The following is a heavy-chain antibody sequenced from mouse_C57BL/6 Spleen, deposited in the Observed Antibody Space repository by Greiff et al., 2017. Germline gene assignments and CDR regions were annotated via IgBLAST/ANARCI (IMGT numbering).Heavy chain of an antibody. CDR2: IYPGDGDT. D-gene: IGHD1-1*01. CDR3: ARSSITTADY. J-gene: IGHJ2*01. CDR1: GYAFSSSW. V-gene: IGHV1-82*01. Sequence: VQVVESGPELVKPGASVKISCKASGYAFSSSWMNWVKQRPGKGLEWIGRIYPGDGDTNYNGKFKGKATLTADKSSSTAYMQLSSLTSEDSAVYFCARSSITTADYWGQGTTLTVSS.